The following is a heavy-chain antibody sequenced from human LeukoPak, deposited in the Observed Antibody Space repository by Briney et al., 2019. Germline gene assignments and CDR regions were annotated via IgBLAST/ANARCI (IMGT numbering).Heavy chain of an antibody. CDR1: GGSFSGYY. CDR3: ARGRRAAAGFFDY. CDR2: INHSGST. D-gene: IGHD6-13*01. J-gene: IGHJ4*02. V-gene: IGHV4-34*01. Sequence: SETLSLTCAVYGGSFSGYYWSWIRQPPGRGLEWIGEINHSGSTNYNPSLKSRVTISVDTSKNQFSLKLSSVTAADTAVYYCARGRRAAAGFFDYWGQGTLVTVSS.